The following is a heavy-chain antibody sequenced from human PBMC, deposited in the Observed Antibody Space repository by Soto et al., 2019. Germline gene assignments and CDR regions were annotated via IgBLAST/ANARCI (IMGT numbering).Heavy chain of an antibody. V-gene: IGHV3-21*01. CDR1: GFTFSSYS. D-gene: IGHD2-2*02. J-gene: IGHJ3*02. CDR2: ISSSSSYI. CDR3: ARGGFSSTSCYNADSFDI. Sequence: GGSLRLSCAASGFTFSSYSMSWVRQAPGKGLEWVSSISSSSSYIYYADSVKGRFTISRDNAKNSLYLQMNSLRAEDTAVYYCARGGFSSTSCYNADSFDIWGQGTMVTVSS.